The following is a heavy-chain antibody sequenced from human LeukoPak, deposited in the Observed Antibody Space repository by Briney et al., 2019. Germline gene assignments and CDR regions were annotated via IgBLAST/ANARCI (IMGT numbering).Heavy chain of an antibody. V-gene: IGHV1-3*01. Sequence: ATVKVSCKASGYTFTSYAMHWVRQAPGQRLEWMGWINAGNGNTKYSQKFQGRVTITRDTSVSTAYMELNSLRSEDTAVYYCARDHNIVAPFDYWGQGTLVTVSS. CDR1: GYTFTSYA. J-gene: IGHJ4*02. CDR3: ARDHNIVAPFDY. D-gene: IGHD5-12*01. CDR2: INAGNGNT.